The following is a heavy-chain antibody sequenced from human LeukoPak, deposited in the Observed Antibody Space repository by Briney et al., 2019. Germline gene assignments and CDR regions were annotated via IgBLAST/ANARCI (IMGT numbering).Heavy chain of an antibody. CDR1: GFTFSRYA. J-gene: IGHJ4*02. CDR2: ISGSGGST. D-gene: IGHD3-10*01. Sequence: PGGSLRLSCAASGFTFSRYAMSWVRQAPGKGLEWVSAISGSGGSTYYADSVKGWFTISRDNSKNTLYLQMNSLRAEDTAVYYCAKVSYHYYGSGSYVLDYWGQGTLVTVSS. V-gene: IGHV3-23*01. CDR3: AKVSYHYYGSGSYVLDY.